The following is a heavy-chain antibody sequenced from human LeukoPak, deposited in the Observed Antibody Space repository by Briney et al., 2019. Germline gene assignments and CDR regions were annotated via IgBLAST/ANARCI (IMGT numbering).Heavy chain of an antibody. CDR3: ARAHYDILTGPNYFDY. D-gene: IGHD3-9*01. CDR2: ISSSSSYI. J-gene: IGHJ4*02. V-gene: IGHV3-21*01. CDR1: GLTFSSFS. Sequence: GGSLRLSCAASGLTFSSFSMSWVRQAPGKGLEWVSSISSSSSYIYYADSMKGRFTISRDNAKNSLYLQMNSLRAEDTAVYYCARAHYDILTGPNYFDYWGQGTLVTVSS.